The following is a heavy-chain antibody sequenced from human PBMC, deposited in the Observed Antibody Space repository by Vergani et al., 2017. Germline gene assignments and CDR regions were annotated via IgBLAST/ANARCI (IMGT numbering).Heavy chain of an antibody. D-gene: IGHD6-13*01. CDR1: GYTFTSSY. J-gene: IGHJ5*02. V-gene: IGHV1-46*01. Sequence: QVQLVQSGAEVKKPGASVKVSCKASGYTFTSSYMHWVRQAPGQGLEWMGIINPSGGSTSYAQKFQGRVTMPRDTSTSTVYMELSSLRSEDTAVYYCARVGGVAAGKGWFDPWGQGTLVTVSS. CDR2: INPSGGST. CDR3: ARVGGVAAGKGWFDP.